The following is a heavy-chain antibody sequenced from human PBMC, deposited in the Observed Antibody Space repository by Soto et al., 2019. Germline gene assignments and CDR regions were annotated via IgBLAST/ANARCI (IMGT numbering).Heavy chain of an antibody. V-gene: IGHV1-18*01. CDR1: GYTFTSYG. D-gene: IGHD3-22*01. CDR3: ARDRDSSGYYPSDAFDI. J-gene: IGHJ3*02. Sequence: GASVKVSCKDSGYTFTSYGISWVRQALGQRIEWMGLISAYNGNTNYAQKPQGRVTMTTDTSTSTAYMELRSLRSDDTAVYYCARDRDSSGYYPSDAFDIWGQGTMVTVSS. CDR2: ISAYNGNT.